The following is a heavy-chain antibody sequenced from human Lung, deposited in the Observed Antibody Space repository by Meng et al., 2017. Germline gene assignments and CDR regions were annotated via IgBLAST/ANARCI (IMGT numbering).Heavy chain of an antibody. CDR1: GFYFNNAW. D-gene: IGHD5/OR15-5a*01. CDR3: TWDDKAVSNY. V-gene: IGHV3-15*01. CDR2: IKSNTDGGTA. Sequence: VDLVEYGGDWVKPGGSLRLSCAASGFYFNNAWMSWVRQAPGKGLEWVGRIKSNTDGGTAEYAAPVTGRFTISRDDSKSTLYLQMSGLRIDDTGVYYCTWDDKAVSNYWGQGTLVTVSS. J-gene: IGHJ4*02.